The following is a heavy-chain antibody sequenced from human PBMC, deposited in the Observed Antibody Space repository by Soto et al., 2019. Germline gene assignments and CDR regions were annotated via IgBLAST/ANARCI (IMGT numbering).Heavy chain of an antibody. CDR2: INHSGST. D-gene: IGHD5-18*01. Sequence: SETLSLTCAVYGGSFSGYYWSWIRQPPGKGLEWIGEINHSGSTNYNPSLKSRVTIPVDTSKNQFSLKLSSVTAADTAVYYCARADSVDTALGYYFDYWGQGTLVTVSS. V-gene: IGHV4-34*01. J-gene: IGHJ4*02. CDR3: ARADSVDTALGYYFDY. CDR1: GGSFSGYY.